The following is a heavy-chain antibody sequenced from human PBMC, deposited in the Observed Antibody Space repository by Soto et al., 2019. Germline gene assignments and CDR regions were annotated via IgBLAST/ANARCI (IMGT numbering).Heavy chain of an antibody. CDR3: ARAGSFRFDY. Sequence: EVQLVESGGALVQPGGALRLSCVASGFSLSSYWIHWVRQAPGKGLVWVSRINPDATSTSYADSVKGRFTTSRDNAKNTLYLQMSSLGVDDTAVYYCARAGSFRFDYWGLGTLVTVSS. CDR2: INPDATST. CDR1: GFSLSSYW. J-gene: IGHJ4*02. V-gene: IGHV3-74*01. D-gene: IGHD3-10*01.